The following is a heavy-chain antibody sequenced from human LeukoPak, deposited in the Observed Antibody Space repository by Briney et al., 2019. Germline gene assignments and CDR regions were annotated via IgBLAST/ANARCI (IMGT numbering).Heavy chain of an antibody. CDR1: GFTFDDYA. J-gene: IGHJ4*02. CDR3: AKGANYYGSGSYHDY. CDR2: ISWNSGSI. Sequence: PGGSLRLSCAASGFTFDDYAMHWVRQAPGKGLEWVSGISWNSGSIGYADSVKGRFTISRDNSKNTLYLQMYSLRAEDTAVYYCAKGANYYGSGSYHDYWGQGTLVTVSS. D-gene: IGHD3-10*01. V-gene: IGHV3-9*01.